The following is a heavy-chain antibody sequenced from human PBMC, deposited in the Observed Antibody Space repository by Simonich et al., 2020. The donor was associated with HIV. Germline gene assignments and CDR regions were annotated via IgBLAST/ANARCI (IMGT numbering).Heavy chain of an antibody. CDR1: GGSFSGYY. J-gene: IGHJ1*01. V-gene: IGHV4-34*01. D-gene: IGHD6-13*01. CDR3: ARLTAGGLGEYFQH. CDR2: TNHSGST. Sequence: QVQLQQWGAGLLKPSETLSLTCAVYGGSFSGYYWSWIRQPPGKGLEGIGETNHSGSTNYNPSHKSRGNISVDTSKNQFSLKLSSVTAADTAVYYCARLTAGGLGEYFQHWGQGTLVTVSS.